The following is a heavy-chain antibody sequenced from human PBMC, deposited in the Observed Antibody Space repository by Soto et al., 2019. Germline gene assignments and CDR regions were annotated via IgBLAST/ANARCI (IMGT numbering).Heavy chain of an antibody. CDR1: GFTFNGYW. J-gene: IGHJ4*02. CDR3: VRKVGDY. V-gene: IGHV3-7*01. D-gene: IGHD1-26*01. Sequence: EVQLVESGGGLVQPGGSLRLSCAASGFTFNGYWMSWVRQAPGKGLEWVANIKQDGSQKYYVDSVKGRFTISRDNARNSLYLQMNSLRAEDTAVYYCVRKVGDYWGQGTLVTVSS. CDR2: IKQDGSQK.